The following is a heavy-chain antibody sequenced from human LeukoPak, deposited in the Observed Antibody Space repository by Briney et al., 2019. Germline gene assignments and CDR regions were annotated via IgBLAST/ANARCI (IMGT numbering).Heavy chain of an antibody. CDR3: ARHCSGDTCYDY. J-gene: IGHJ4*02. CDR2: IRIDRSRT. D-gene: IGHD2-15*01. V-gene: IGHV3-74*01. CDR1: GFTLNNYW. Sequence: GGALRLSSAASGFTLNNYWVLWVCQAPGKGQVWVSRIRIDRSRTTHAESVKGRFTISRDNAKNTLYLQMNSLRPEDTAVYYCARHCSGDTCYDYWGQGTLVTVSS.